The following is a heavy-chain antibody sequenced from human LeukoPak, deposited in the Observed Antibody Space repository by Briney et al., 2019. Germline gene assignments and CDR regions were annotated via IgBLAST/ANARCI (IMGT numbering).Heavy chain of an antibody. CDR1: GFTFSSYA. CDR3: ARDPTVTGQTDY. CDR2: IFGSGGST. Sequence: GGSLRLSCAASGFTFSSYAMYWVRQAPGKGLEWVSGIFGSGGSTHYADSVKGRFTISRDNSKNTVYLQMNSLRAEDTAVYYCARDPTVTGQTDYWGQGTLVTVSS. V-gene: IGHV3-23*01. J-gene: IGHJ4*02. D-gene: IGHD4-17*01.